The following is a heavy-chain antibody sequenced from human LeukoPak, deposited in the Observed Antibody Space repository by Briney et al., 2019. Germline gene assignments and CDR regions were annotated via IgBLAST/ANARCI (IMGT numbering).Heavy chain of an antibody. CDR2: ISGSGGST. CDR3: AKVAPYGNYLFHY. V-gene: IGHV3-23*01. CDR1: GFTFSSYA. J-gene: IGHJ4*02. Sequence: PGGSLRLSCAASGFTFSSYAMSWVRQAPGKGLEWVSGISGSGGSTNYADSVKGRFTIARDNSKNTLYLQMNSLGGEGTAVYYCAKVAPYGNYLFHYWGQGTRVTVSS. D-gene: IGHD1-7*01.